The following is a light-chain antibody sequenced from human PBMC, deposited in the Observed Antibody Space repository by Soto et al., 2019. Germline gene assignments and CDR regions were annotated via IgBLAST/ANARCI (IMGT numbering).Light chain of an antibody. Sequence: EIVLTQSPGTLSLSPRERATLSCRASQSVTSSYLAWYQQKPGQAPRLLIYGASIRATGIPDRFSGSGSGADFTLTISRLEPEDFAVYYCQRYGSSPPWTFGQGTKVEIK. V-gene: IGKV3-20*01. J-gene: IGKJ1*01. CDR2: GAS. CDR1: QSVTSSY. CDR3: QRYGSSPPWT.